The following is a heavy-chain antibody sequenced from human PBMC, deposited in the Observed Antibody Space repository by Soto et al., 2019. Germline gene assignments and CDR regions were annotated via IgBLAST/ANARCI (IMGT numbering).Heavy chain of an antibody. Sequence: QMQLVESGGGVVQPGRSLRLSCGVSGFTFSSYGMHWVRQAPGKGLEWVAVIWYDGSNKYYADSVQGRFTTSRDNSKNTLYLQMNSLRAEDTAVYYCARVAPSNYGMDVWGQGTTVTVSS. V-gene: IGHV3-33*01. CDR1: GFTFSSYG. J-gene: IGHJ6*02. CDR3: ARVAPSNYGMDV. D-gene: IGHD2-2*01. CDR2: IWYDGSNK.